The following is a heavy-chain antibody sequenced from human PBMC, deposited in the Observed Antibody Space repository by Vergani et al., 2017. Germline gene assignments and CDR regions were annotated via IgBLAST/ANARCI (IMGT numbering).Heavy chain of an antibody. CDR1: GGTFSSYA. J-gene: IGHJ6*03. D-gene: IGHD6-13*01. CDR2: IIPIFGTA. V-gene: IGHV1-69*01. Sequence: QVQLVQSGAEVKKPGSSVKVSCKASGGTFSSYAISWVRQAPGQGLEWMGGIIPIFGTANYAQKFQGRVTITADESTSTAYMEPSSLRSEDTAVYYCARTSPDIAAAGTYYYYMDVWGKGTTVTVSS. CDR3: ARTSPDIAAAGTYYYYMDV.